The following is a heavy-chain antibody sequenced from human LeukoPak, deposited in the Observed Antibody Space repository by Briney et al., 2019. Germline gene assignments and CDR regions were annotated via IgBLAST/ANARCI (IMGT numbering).Heavy chain of an antibody. CDR2: ISHSGGNT. V-gene: IGHV3-23*01. J-gene: IGHJ5*02. CDR3: AKAAGKWYNWNYGGNWSEP. D-gene: IGHD1-20*01. CDR1: GFTFSSYA. Sequence: GGSLTPSCAASGFTFSSYAMTWVRQAPGKGLEWVSAISHSGGNTYYADSVKGRFTISRDNSKNTLYLQMNSLRAEDTAIYYCAKAAGKWYNWNYGGNWSEPWGQGTLVTVSS.